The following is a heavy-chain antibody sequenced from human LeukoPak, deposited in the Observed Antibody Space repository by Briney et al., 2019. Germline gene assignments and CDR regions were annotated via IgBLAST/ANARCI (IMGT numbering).Heavy chain of an antibody. Sequence: ASVKVSCKSSGYTSTSYDINWVRQATGQGLEWMGWMNPNSANTGYSQKFQGRVTFTRDTSISTAYMELSSLRSEDTAVYFCARATVVAGYCTTTRCYKPFDIWGQGTMVTVSS. CDR3: ARATVVAGYCTTTRCYKPFDI. D-gene: IGHD2-2*02. V-gene: IGHV1-8*03. J-gene: IGHJ3*02. CDR2: MNPNSANT. CDR1: GYTSTSYD.